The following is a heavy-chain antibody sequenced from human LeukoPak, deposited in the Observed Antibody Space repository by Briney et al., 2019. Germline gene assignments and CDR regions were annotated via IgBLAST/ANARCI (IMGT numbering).Heavy chain of an antibody. CDR2: INPNSGGT. CDR3: ARGAGAVAVYYYYGMDV. Sequence: ASVRVSCKASGYTFTGYYMHWVRQAPGQGLEWMGWINPNSGGTNYSQKFQGRVTITRDTSASTAYMELSSLRSEDTAVYYCARGAGAVAVYYYYGMDVWGQGTTVTVSS. V-gene: IGHV1-2*02. D-gene: IGHD6-19*01. CDR1: GYTFTGYY. J-gene: IGHJ6*02.